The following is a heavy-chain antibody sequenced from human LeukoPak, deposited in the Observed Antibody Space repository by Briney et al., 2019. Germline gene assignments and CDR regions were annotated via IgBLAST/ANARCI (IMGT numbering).Heavy chain of an antibody. CDR3: ARTIAARNRPYDY. D-gene: IGHD6-6*01. Sequence: GESLKISCKGSGYSFTSYWIGWVRQMPGKGLEWMGIVYPGDSDTRYSPSFQGQVTISADKSISTAYLQWSSLKASDTAMYYCARTIAARNRPYDYWGQRTLVIVSS. CDR2: VYPGDSDT. CDR1: GYSFTSYW. V-gene: IGHV5-51*01. J-gene: IGHJ4*02.